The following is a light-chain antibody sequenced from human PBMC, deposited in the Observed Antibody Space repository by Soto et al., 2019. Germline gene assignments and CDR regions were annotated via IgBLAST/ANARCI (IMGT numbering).Light chain of an antibody. CDR1: SSDVGGYNY. Sequence: QSALTQPTSVSGSPGQSITISCTGTSSDVGGYNYVSWYQQHPGKVPKVMIFEVSNRPSGISHRFSGSKSGNTASLTISGLQAEDEADYYCSSYVGSNNFVFGTGTKVTVL. V-gene: IGLV2-14*01. CDR2: EVS. J-gene: IGLJ1*01. CDR3: SSYVGSNNFV.